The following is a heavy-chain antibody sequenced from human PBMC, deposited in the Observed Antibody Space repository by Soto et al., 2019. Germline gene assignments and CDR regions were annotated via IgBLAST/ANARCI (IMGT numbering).Heavy chain of an antibody. D-gene: IGHD2-21*01. J-gene: IGHJ4*02. V-gene: IGHV4-31*03. CDR2: IYYSGNT. CDR3: ARGFPGNFDY. CDR1: GGSISSGGYY. Sequence: TSETLSLTCSVSGGSISSGGYYWSWIRQHPGKGLEWIGYIYYSGNTYYNPSLKSRLTISLDTSKSQFSLNLSSVTAADTAVYYCARGFPGNFDYWGQGTLVTVSS.